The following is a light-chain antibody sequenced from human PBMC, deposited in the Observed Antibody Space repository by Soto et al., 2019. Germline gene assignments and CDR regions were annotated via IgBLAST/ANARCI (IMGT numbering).Light chain of an antibody. Sequence: DIVLTQSPLSLPVTLGQPASISCRSSQSLVFSDGNTYLSWFQQRPGQSPRRLIYMVSNRDSGVPDRFSGSGSGTEFTLKISRVEAEDVGVYYCMQGTHWYTFGQGTNLEIK. V-gene: IGKV2-30*01. CDR3: MQGTHWYT. CDR2: MVS. CDR1: QSLVFSDGNTY. J-gene: IGKJ2*01.